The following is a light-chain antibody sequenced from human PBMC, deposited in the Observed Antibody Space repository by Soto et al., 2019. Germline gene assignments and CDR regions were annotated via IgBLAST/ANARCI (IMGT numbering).Light chain of an antibody. CDR3: QQCGSTPWT. V-gene: IGKV3-20*01. CDR1: QSVSSTY. Sequence: EIVLTQSPGTLSLSPGERATLSCRASQSVSSTYLAWYQQKPGQAPRLLIYGASSRATGIPDRFSGGGSGTDFTLTISRVETEDFEVYYCQQCGSTPWTFGQGTKVEIK. CDR2: GAS. J-gene: IGKJ1*01.